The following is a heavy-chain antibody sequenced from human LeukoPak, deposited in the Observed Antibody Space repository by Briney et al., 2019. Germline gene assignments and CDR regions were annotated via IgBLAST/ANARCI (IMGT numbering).Heavy chain of an antibody. J-gene: IGHJ4*02. Sequence: GGSLRLSCTASGFTFSTFAINWVRQAPGKGLEWVATISYDGTKKYHAASVKGRFTISRNNSNNTLYLEVSSLRADDTGVYFCARHRDMEPTRRSLFDSWGQGTLVTVSS. D-gene: IGHD1-14*01. CDR1: GFTFSTFA. CDR2: ISYDGTKK. CDR3: ARHRDMEPTRRSLFDS. V-gene: IGHV3-30-3*01.